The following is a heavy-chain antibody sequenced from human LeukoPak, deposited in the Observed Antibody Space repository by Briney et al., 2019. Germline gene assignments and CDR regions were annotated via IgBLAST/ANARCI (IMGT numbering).Heavy chain of an antibody. Sequence: GGSLRLSCAASGFTFDDYAMPWVRQAPGKGLEWVSGISWNSGSIGYADSVKGRFTISRDNAKNSLYLQMNSLRAEDTALYYCARAGEDGYNTLLFDYWGQGTLVTVSS. V-gene: IGHV3-9*01. CDR3: ARAGEDGYNTLLFDY. CDR1: GFTFDDYA. CDR2: ISWNSGSI. J-gene: IGHJ4*02. D-gene: IGHD5-24*01.